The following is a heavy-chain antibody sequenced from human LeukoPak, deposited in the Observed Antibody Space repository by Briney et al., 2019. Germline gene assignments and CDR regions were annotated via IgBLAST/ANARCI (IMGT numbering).Heavy chain of an antibody. Sequence: GSLRLSCVASGFPFRSYLMTWVRQAPGKGLGGVANIKQDGSKKSYVDSVKGRFTISRDNAKNSLYLQMNSLRAEDTAIYYCTRVGYIDEGIDYWGQGTLVTVSS. CDR1: GFPFRSYL. V-gene: IGHV3-7*04. J-gene: IGHJ4*02. D-gene: IGHD5-24*01. CDR2: IKQDGSKK. CDR3: TRVGYIDEGIDY.